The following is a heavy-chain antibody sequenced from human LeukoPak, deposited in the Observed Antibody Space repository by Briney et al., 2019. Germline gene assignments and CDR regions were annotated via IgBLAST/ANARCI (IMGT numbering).Heavy chain of an antibody. CDR2: IKSDGSST. J-gene: IGHJ4*02. CDR1: GFIFSSYW. CDR3: ARSLGSSGYQDY. V-gene: IGHV3-74*01. Sequence: GGSLRLSCAASGFIFSSYWMHWVRQAPGKGLVWVSRIKSDGSSTSYADSVKGRFTISRDNAKNTVYLQMNSLRAEDTAVYYCARSLGSSGYQDYWGQGTLVTVSS. D-gene: IGHD3-22*01.